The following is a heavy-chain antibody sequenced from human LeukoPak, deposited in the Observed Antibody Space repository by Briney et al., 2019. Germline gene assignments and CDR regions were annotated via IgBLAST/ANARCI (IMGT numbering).Heavy chain of an antibody. CDR2: IYYSGST. J-gene: IGHJ4*02. CDR1: GGSISSYY. CDR3: ARVSVTMVDY. D-gene: IGHD3-10*01. V-gene: IGHV4-59*01. Sequence: KPSETLSLTCTVSGGSISSYYWSWIRQPPGKGLEWIGYIYYSGSTNYNPSLKSRVSISVDTSKNQSSLKLSSVTAADTAVYYCARVSVTMVDYWGQGTLVTVSS.